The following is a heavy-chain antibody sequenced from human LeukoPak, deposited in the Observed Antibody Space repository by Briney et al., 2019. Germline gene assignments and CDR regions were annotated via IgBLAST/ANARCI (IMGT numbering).Heavy chain of an antibody. Sequence: GGSLRLSCAASGFTFDDYAMHWVRQAPGKGLEWVSGISWNSGSIAYADSVKGRFTISRDNAKNSLYLQMNSLRAEDTAVYYCARDLYRIVVVPHYFDYWGQGTLVTVSS. V-gene: IGHV3-9*01. CDR2: ISWNSGSI. J-gene: IGHJ4*02. CDR3: ARDLYRIVVVPHYFDY. CDR1: GFTFDDYA. D-gene: IGHD3-22*01.